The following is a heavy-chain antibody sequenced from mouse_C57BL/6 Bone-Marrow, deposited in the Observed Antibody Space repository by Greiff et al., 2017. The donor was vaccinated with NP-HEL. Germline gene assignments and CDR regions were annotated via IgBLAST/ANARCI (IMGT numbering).Heavy chain of an antibody. Sequence: QVQLQQSGPELVKPGASVKISCKASGYTFTDYYIKWVKQRPGQGLGWIGWVYPGSGNTKYNEKFKGKATLTVDTSSSTAYMQLSSLTSEDSAVYFCARSLVYFDYWGQGTTLTVSS. J-gene: IGHJ2*01. CDR1: GYTFTDYY. V-gene: IGHV1-84*01. CDR3: ARSLVYFDY. CDR2: VYPGSGNT.